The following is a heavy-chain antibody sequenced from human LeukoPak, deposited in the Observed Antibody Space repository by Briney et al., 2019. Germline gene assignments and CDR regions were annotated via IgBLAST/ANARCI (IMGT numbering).Heavy chain of an antibody. V-gene: IGHV4-4*07. J-gene: IGHJ6*03. CDR1: GGSISSYY. Sequence: SETLSLTCTVSGGSISSYYWSWIRQPAGKGLEWIGRIYTSGSTNYNPSLKSRVTMSVDTSKNQFSLKLSSVTAADTAVYYCAREVIRFLEWQSPAYYYMDVWGKGTTVTVSS. CDR2: IYTSGST. D-gene: IGHD3-3*01. CDR3: AREVIRFLEWQSPAYYYMDV.